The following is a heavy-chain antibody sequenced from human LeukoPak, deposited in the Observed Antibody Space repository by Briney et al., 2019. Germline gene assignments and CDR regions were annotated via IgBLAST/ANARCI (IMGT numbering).Heavy chain of an antibody. J-gene: IGHJ4*02. CDR1: GFTFSSYS. V-gene: IGHV3-53*01. CDR2: IYSGGST. Sequence: TGGSLRLSCAASGFTFSSYSMNWVRQAPGKGLEWVSVIYSGGSTYYADSVKGRFTISRDNSKNTLYLQMNSLRAEDTAVYYCARAPQWARFDYWGQGTLVTVSS. CDR3: ARAPQWARFDY. D-gene: IGHD2-8*01.